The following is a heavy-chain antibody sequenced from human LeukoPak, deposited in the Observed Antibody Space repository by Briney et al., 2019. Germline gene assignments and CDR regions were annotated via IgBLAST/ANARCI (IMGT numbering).Heavy chain of an antibody. V-gene: IGHV4-61*02. Sequence: SETLSLTCTVSGGSISSGSYYWSWIRQPAGKGLEWIGRIYTSGSTNYNPSLKSRVTISVETSKNQFSLKLKSVTAADTAVYYCARGGYYGSGNDFRFDPWGQGTLVTVSS. J-gene: IGHJ5*02. CDR3: ARGGYYGSGNDFRFDP. CDR1: GGSISSGSYY. D-gene: IGHD3-10*01. CDR2: IYTSGST.